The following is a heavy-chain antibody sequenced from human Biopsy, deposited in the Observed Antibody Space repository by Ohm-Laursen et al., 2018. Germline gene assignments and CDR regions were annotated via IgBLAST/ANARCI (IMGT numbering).Heavy chain of an antibody. CDR2: VHYSGAP. D-gene: IGHD4-17*01. J-gene: IGHJ3*01. V-gene: IGHV4-39*01. Sequence: TLSLTCTVSDGYINSNDYYWGWIRQAPRKGLEWLGSVHYSGAPYYNPPLTSRATISVDKAKNQFFLKLRAATAADTVVYYCARPLRGGEYEGFDLWGPGTMVSVSP. CDR3: ARPLRGGEYEGFDL. CDR1: DGYINSNDYY.